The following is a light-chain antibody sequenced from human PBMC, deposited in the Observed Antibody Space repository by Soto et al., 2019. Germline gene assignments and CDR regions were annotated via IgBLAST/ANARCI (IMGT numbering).Light chain of an antibody. Sequence: DIQMTQSPSSLSASVGDRVTITCQASHDITSYLNWYQHKPGKAPTLLIYDASILEAGVPSRFSGSGSGTDFTFTISSLQPEDVATYYCQKCDYLPIFGPGTTVDLK. CDR2: DAS. CDR3: QKCDYLPI. CDR1: HDITSY. J-gene: IGKJ3*01. V-gene: IGKV1-33*01.